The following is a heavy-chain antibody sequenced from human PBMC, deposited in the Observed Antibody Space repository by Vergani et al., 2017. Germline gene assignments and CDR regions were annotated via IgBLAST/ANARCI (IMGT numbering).Heavy chain of an antibody. CDR2: ISSSSSTI. J-gene: IGHJ4*02. CDR1: GFTFSSYS. CDR3: AKGGYCTNGVCYTELDY. V-gene: IGHV3-48*01. Sequence: EVQLVESGGGLVQPGGSLRLSCAASGFTFSSYSMNWVRQAPGKGLEWVSYISSSSSTIYYADSVKGRFTISRDNAKNTLYLQMNSLRAEDTAVYYCAKGGYCTNGVCYTELDYWGQGTLVTVSS. D-gene: IGHD2-8*01.